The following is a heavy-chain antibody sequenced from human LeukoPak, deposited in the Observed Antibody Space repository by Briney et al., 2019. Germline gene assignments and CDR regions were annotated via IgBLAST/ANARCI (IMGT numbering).Heavy chain of an antibody. CDR3: AREAMVRGVIVNWFDP. V-gene: IGHV4-4*07. Sequence: SETLSLTCTVSGGSISSYYWSWIRQPAGKGLEWIGRIYTNGITNYNPSLKSRATMSVDTSKNQFSLKLSSVTAADTAVYYCAREAMVRGVIVNWFDPWGQGTLVTVSS. J-gene: IGHJ5*02. CDR1: GGSISSYY. CDR2: IYTNGIT. D-gene: IGHD3-10*01.